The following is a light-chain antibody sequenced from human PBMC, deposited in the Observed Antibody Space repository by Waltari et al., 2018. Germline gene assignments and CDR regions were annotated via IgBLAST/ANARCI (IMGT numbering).Light chain of an antibody. CDR1: TSTIGTNF. V-gene: IGLV1-51*01. CDR2: DND. Sequence: QSVLTQPPSVSAAPGQKVTISCSGITSTIGTNFVSWYQHFPGSAPKVLIYDNDKRPSGIPDRFSASKSGTSATLDITDLQTGDEGDYFCATWDSSRSSGVLGTGTKVTVL. J-gene: IGLJ1*01. CDR3: ATWDSSRSSGV.